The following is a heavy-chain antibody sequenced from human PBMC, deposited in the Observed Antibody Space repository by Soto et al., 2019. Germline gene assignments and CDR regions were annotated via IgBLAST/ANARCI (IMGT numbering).Heavy chain of an antibody. CDR3: AREGIAAAGTRHWFDP. CDR1: GGTFSSYA. V-gene: IGHV1-69*01. J-gene: IGHJ5*02. CDR2: IIPIFGTA. D-gene: IGHD6-13*01. Sequence: QVQLVQSGAEVKKPGSSVKVSCKASGGTFSSYAISWVRQAPGQGLEWMGGIIPIFGTANYAQKFQGRVTITADESTRTAYMELSSLRSEDTAVYYCAREGIAAAGTRHWFDPWGQAPLVTVSS.